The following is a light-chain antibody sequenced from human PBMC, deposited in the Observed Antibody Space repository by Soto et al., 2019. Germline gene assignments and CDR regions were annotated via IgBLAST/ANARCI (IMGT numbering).Light chain of an antibody. V-gene: IGLV2-14*01. CDR2: DVS. CDR3: SSYTSSSTLDV. CDR1: SSDVGGYNY. J-gene: IGLJ1*01. Sequence: QSALTQPASVSGSPGQSITISCTGTSSDVGGYNYVSWYQQHPGKAPKLIIYDVSNRPSGVSNRFSGSKSGNTASLAISGLQPEDEADYYCSSYTSSSTLDVFGTGTKVTVL.